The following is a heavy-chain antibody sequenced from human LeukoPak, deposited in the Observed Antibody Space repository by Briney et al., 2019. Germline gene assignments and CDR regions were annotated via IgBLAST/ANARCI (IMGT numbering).Heavy chain of an antibody. CDR1: GGSFSGYY. J-gene: IGHJ4*02. CDR3: AKVSTEWEPLGTFDY. Sequence: PSETLSLTCAVYGGSFSGYYWSWIRQPPGKGLEWIGEINHSGSTNYNPSLKSRVTISVDTSKNQFSLKLSSVTAADTAVYYCAKVSTEWEPLGTFDYWGQGTLVTVSS. D-gene: IGHD1-26*01. CDR2: INHSGST. V-gene: IGHV4-34*01.